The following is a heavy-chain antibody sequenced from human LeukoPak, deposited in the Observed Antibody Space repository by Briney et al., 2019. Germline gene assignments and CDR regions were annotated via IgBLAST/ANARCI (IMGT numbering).Heavy chain of an antibody. CDR3: ARIDYGDYLGDY. J-gene: IGHJ4*02. CDR1: GYTFTSYG. CDR2: ISAYNGNT. V-gene: IGHV1-18*04. D-gene: IGHD4-17*01. Sequence: ASVKVSCKASGYTFTSYGISRVRQAPGQGLEWMGWISAYNGNTNYAQKLQGRVTMTTDTSTSTAYMELRSLRSDDTAVYYCARIDYGDYLGDYWGQGTLVTVSS.